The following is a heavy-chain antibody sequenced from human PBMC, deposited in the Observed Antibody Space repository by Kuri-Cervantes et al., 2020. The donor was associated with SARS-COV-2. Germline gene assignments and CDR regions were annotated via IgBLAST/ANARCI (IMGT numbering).Heavy chain of an antibody. Sequence: GESLKISCAASGFTFSSYAMSWVRQAPGKGLEWVSAISGSGGSTYYADSVKGRFTISRDNSKNTLYLQMNSLRAEDTAVYYCAKLGSRRHYGDWGQGTLGTVSS. V-gene: IGHV3-23*01. D-gene: IGHD4-17*01. CDR2: ISGSGGST. CDR1: GFTFSSYA. J-gene: IGHJ4*02. CDR3: AKLGSRRHYGD.